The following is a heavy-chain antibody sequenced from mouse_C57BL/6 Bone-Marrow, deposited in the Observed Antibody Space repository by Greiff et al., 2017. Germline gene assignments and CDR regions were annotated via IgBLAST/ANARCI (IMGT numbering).Heavy chain of an antibody. D-gene: IGHD2-4*01. CDR1: GYTFTDYY. J-gene: IGHJ3*01. V-gene: IGHV1-76*01. Sequence: VQLVESGAELVRPGASVKLSCKASGYTFTDYYINWVKQRPGQGLEWIARIYPGSGNTYYNEKFKGKATLTAEKSSSTAYMQLSSLTSEDSAVYFCARGGLRFAYWGQGTLVTVSA. CDR2: IYPGSGNT. CDR3: ARGGLRFAY.